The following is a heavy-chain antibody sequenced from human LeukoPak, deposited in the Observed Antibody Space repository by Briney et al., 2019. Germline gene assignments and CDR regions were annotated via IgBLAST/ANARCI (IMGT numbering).Heavy chain of an antibody. D-gene: IGHD1-26*01. Sequence: ASVKVSCKASGYTFTGYYMHWVRQAPGQGLEWMGWINPNSGGTNYAQKFQGRVTMTRDTSISTAYMELSRLRSDDTAVYYCARESIVGATLHAFVIWGQGTMVTVSS. CDR2: INPNSGGT. V-gene: IGHV1-2*02. J-gene: IGHJ3*02. CDR3: ARESIVGATLHAFVI. CDR1: GYTFTGYY.